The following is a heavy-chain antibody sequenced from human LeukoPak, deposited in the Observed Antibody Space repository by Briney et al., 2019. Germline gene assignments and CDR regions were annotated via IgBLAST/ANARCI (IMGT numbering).Heavy chain of an antibody. CDR3: ASSPGISAYCSSTSCRYGMDV. CDR1: GYSFTSYW. CDR2: IDPSDSYT. D-gene: IGHD2-2*01. Sequence: GESLKISCKGSGYSFTSYWISWVRQMPGKGLEWMGRIDPSDSYTNYSPSFQGHVTISADKSISTAYLQWSSLKASDTAMYYCASSPGISAYCSSTSCRYGMDVWGQGTTVTVCS. J-gene: IGHJ6*02. V-gene: IGHV5-10-1*01.